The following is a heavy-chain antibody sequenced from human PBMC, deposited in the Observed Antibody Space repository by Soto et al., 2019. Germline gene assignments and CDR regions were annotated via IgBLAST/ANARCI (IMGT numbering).Heavy chain of an antibody. CDR3: ERDRYGDGYYYFDY. J-gene: IGHJ4*02. CDR1: GGSISSHY. D-gene: IGHD3-16*02. Sequence: PSETLSLTCPVSGGSISSHYWSWILQPLGKGLEWVGHIYYNGVTEYNPSLRSRVTISLDTSKNQFSLKLSSVTAADTAVYFCERDRYGDGYYYFDYWGQGTLVTVSS. V-gene: IGHV4-59*11. CDR2: IYYNGVT.